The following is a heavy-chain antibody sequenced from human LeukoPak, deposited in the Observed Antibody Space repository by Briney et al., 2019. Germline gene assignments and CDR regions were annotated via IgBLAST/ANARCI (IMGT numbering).Heavy chain of an antibody. J-gene: IGHJ4*02. V-gene: IGHV3-49*04. CDR1: GFTFSSYW. Sequence: GGSLRLSCAASGFTFSSYWMSWVRQAPGKGLEWVGFIRSKAYGGTTEYAASVKGRFTISRDDSKSIAYLQMNSLKTEDTAVYYCTRDLWTGYCTNGVCYTNYWGQGTLVTVSS. CDR3: TRDLWTGYCTNGVCYTNY. CDR2: IRSKAYGGTT. D-gene: IGHD2-8*01.